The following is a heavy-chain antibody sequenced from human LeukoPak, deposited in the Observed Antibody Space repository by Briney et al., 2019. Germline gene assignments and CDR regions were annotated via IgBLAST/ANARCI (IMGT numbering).Heavy chain of an antibody. CDR2: VRGSGSHT. D-gene: IGHD5-12*01. V-gene: IGHV3-23*01. Sequence: GGSLRLSCAASGFTFSTYAMSWVRQAPGMWREWVSAVRGSGSHTYLADSVKGRFTISTANSKNTLYLQMNSLRAEDTAIYYRAKTSRGNSGYDSPFDYWGQGTLVTVSS. CDR1: GFTFSTYA. CDR3: AKTSRGNSGYDSPFDY. J-gene: IGHJ4*02.